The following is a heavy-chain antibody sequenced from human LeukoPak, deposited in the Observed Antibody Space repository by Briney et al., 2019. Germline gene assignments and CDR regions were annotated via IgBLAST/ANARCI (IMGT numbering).Heavy chain of an antibody. Sequence: PGGSLRFCCAAAGFTFSTYWMTWYHQPRGKGQEWVVNINQDASEINYVASVRDRFTISRDNTKTSLHLQMNSLRAGDTAVYYCATDRDNSDWQKRFDSWGQGTMVTVSS. J-gene: IGHJ4*02. D-gene: IGHD2-21*02. V-gene: IGHV3-7*01. CDR1: GFTFSTYW. CDR2: INQDASEI. CDR3: ATDRDNSDWQKRFDS.